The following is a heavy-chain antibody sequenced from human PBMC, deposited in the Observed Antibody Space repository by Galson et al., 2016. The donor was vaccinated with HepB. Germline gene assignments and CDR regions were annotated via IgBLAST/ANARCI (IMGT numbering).Heavy chain of an antibody. Sequence: SLRLSCAGSGFIVSSHYMNWVRQPPGKGLEWVAIIYSGGATYYADSVKGRFTISRGNPKNTLYLQMNSLIAEDTAVYYCARDPGRIAAAGHFDSWGHGTLVTVSS. J-gene: IGHJ5*01. V-gene: IGHV3-53*01. CDR2: IYSGGAT. CDR1: GFIVSSHY. CDR3: ARDPGRIAAAGHFDS. D-gene: IGHD6-13*01.